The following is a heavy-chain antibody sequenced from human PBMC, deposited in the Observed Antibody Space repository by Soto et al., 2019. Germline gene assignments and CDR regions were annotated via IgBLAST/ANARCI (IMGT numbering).Heavy chain of an antibody. CDR2: ISYDGSNK. D-gene: IGHD2-2*02. CDR3: ARDLCSSTSCYTFYYYGMDV. CDR1: GFTFSSYA. J-gene: IGHJ6*02. Sequence: GGSLRLSCAASGFTFSSYAMHWVRQAPGKGLEWVAVISYDGSNKYYADSVKGRFTISRDNSKNTLYLQMNSLRAEDTAVYYCARDLCSSTSCYTFYYYGMDVWGQGTTVTVYS. V-gene: IGHV3-30-3*01.